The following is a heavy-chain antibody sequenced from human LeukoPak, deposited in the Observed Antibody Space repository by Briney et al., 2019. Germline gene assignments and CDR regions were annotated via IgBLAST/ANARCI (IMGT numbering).Heavy chain of an antibody. CDR2: INIDGSSI. J-gene: IGHJ4*02. Sequence: GGSLRLSCAASRFTFSNYWMHWVRHAPGKGLVWVSRINIDGSSISYADSVKGRFTISRDNAKNTLYLQMNNLRADDTAVYYCARVPATGTAFDDWGQGTLVTVS. CDR3: ARVPATGTAFDD. D-gene: IGHD6-13*01. CDR1: RFTFSNYW. V-gene: IGHV3-74*01.